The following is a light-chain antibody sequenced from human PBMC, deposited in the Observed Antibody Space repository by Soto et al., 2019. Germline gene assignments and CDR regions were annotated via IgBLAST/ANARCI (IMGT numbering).Light chain of an antibody. CDR2: EVA. Sequence: QSVLTQPASVSGSPGQSITISCTGNSTDPATYDLVSWYQQHPGKAPQLIIYEVAKRPSGVSARFSGSQSGDTASLTISGLQAADEAYYYCCSRLFGGGTKLTV. CDR3: CSRL. J-gene: IGLJ2*01. CDR1: STDPATYDL. V-gene: IGLV2-23*02.